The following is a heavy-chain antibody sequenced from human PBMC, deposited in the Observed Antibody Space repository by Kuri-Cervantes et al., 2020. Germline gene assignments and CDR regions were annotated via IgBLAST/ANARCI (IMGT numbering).Heavy chain of an antibody. CDR3: ARRPMVRGPLGY. CDR1: GYTFTGYY. V-gene: IGHV1-2*02. CDR2: INPNSGGT. D-gene: IGHD3-10*01. Sequence: ASVKVSCKASGYTFTGYYMHWVRQAPGQGLEWMGWINPNSGGTNYAQKFQGRVTMTRDTSISTAYMELSRMRSDDTDVYYCARRPMVRGPLGYWGQGTLVTVSS. J-gene: IGHJ4*02.